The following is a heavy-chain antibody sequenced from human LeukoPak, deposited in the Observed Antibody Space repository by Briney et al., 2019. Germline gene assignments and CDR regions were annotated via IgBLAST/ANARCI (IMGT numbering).Heavy chain of an antibody. V-gene: IGHV1-18*01. Sequence: GASVKVSCKASGYTFTSYGISWVRQAPGQGLEWMGWISAYNGNTNYAQKFQGRVTMTRDTSISTAYMELSRLRSDDTAVYYCARDLRWSGYYTFGPFDYWGQGTLVTVSS. CDR3: ARDLRWSGYYTFGPFDY. J-gene: IGHJ4*02. CDR1: GYTFTSYG. D-gene: IGHD3-3*01. CDR2: ISAYNGNT.